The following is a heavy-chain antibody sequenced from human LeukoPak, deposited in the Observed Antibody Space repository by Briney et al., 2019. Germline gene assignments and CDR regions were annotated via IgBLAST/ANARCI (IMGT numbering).Heavy chain of an antibody. J-gene: IGHJ6*03. CDR1: GYTFTSYY. D-gene: IGHD5-18*01. CDR2: INPSGSST. Sequence: ASVKVSCKASGYTFTSYYMHWVRQAPGQGLEWMGLINPSGSSTSYAQKFQGRLSLTRDMSTSTDYMELSSLRSEDTAVYYCARGRYSSGFGGNYYYYYMDVWGKGTTVTVSS. CDR3: ARGRYSSGFGGNYYYYYMDV. V-gene: IGHV1-46*01.